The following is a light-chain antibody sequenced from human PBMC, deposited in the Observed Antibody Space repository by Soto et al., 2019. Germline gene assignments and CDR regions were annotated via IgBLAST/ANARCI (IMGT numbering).Light chain of an antibody. J-gene: IGLJ1*01. CDR2: DVS. CDR3: TSYTSSSTPYV. CDR1: SSDVGGYNF. Sequence: QSVLNQPASVSGSTGQSITFSCTGTSSDVGGYNFVSWYQQHPGKAPKLMIFDVSYRPSGVSNRFSGSKSGNTASLTISGLQPEDEADYYCTSYTSSSTPYVFGTGTKVTVL. V-gene: IGLV2-14*01.